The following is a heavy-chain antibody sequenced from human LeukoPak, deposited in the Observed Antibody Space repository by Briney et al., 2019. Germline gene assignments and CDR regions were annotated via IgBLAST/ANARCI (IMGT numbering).Heavy chain of an antibody. J-gene: IGHJ4*02. CDR1: GGSFSGYY. CDR3: ASFSSGYYLDY. D-gene: IGHD3-22*01. Sequence: PSETLSLTCAVYGGSFSGYYWSWLRQPPGKGLEWIGEINHSGSTNYNPSLKSRVTISVDTSKNQFSLKLSSVTAADTAVYYCASFSSGYYLDYWGQGTLVTVSS. CDR2: INHSGST. V-gene: IGHV4-34*01.